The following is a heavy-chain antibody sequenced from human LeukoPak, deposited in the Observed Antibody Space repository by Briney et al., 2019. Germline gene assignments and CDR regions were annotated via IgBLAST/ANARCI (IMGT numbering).Heavy chain of an antibody. CDR1: GFTFSSYS. Sequence: GGSLRLSRAASGFTFSSYSMNWVRQAPGRGLEWVSYISSSSSTIYYADSVKGRFTISRDNAKNSLYLQMNSLRAEDTAVYYCARSYWANWFDPWGQGTLVTVSS. V-gene: IGHV3-48*01. J-gene: IGHJ5*02. CDR2: ISSSSSTI. D-gene: IGHD2-21*01. CDR3: ARSYWANWFDP.